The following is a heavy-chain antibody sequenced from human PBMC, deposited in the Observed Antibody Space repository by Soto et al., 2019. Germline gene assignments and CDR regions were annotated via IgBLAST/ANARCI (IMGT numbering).Heavy chain of an antibody. CDR3: ARDHYYGSGVLLIPWFDP. CDR2: ISAYNGNT. V-gene: IGHV1-18*01. CDR1: GYTFTSYG. D-gene: IGHD3-10*01. J-gene: IGHJ5*02. Sequence: QVQLVQSGAEVKKPGASVKVSCKASGYTFTSYGISWVRQAPGQGLEWMGWISAYNGNTNYAQKLQGRVTMTTDTSMSTAYMELRSLRSDDTAVYYCARDHYYGSGVLLIPWFDPWGQGTLVTVSS.